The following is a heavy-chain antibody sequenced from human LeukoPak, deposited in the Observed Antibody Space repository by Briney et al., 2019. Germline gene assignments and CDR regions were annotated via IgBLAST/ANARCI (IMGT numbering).Heavy chain of an antibody. V-gene: IGHV6-1*01. D-gene: IGHD2-21*01. J-gene: IGHJ6*02. CDR2: TYYRSRWYD. Sequence: SQTLSLTCAISGDRVSSNSAAWNWIRQSPSRGLEWLGRTYYRSRWYDDFAESVKSRITIHPDTSKNQFSLQLNSVTPEDTAVYFCARGRIAYYGLDVWGQGTTVTASS. CDR3: ARGRIAYYGLDV. CDR1: GDRVSSNSAA.